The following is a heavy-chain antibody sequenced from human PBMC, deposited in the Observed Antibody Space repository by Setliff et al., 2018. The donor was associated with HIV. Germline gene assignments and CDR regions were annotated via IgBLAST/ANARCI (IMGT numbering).Heavy chain of an antibody. CDR3: ARAIDFVTEELNWYFEL. Sequence: GESLKISCKVSGYRFTSYWIAWVRQMPGKGLEWMGIIYPGDSDTRYSPSFQGQVTISVDKSISTAYLQWRSLKASDTAIYYCARAIDFVTEELNWYFELWGRGTLVTVS. CDR1: GYRFTSYW. V-gene: IGHV5-51*01. CDR2: IYPGDSDT. J-gene: IGHJ2*01. D-gene: IGHD3-3*01.